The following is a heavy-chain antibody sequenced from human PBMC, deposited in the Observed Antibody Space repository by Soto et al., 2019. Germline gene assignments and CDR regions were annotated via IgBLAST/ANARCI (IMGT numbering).Heavy chain of an antibody. CDR1: GYTFTSNA. CDR3: ARSIVVVTALDY. J-gene: IGHJ4*02. V-gene: IGHV1-3*05. Sequence: QVQLVQSGAEEKKPGASVKVSCKSSGYTFTSNAMHGVRQAPGRRLEWMGWINAGNGNTKYSQKFQGRVTITRDTSASTAYMELSSLRSEDTAVYYCARSIVVVTALDYWGQGTLVTVS. D-gene: IGHD2-21*02. CDR2: INAGNGNT.